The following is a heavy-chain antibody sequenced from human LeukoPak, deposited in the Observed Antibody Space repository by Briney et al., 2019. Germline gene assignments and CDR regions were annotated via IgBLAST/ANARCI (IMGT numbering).Heavy chain of an antibody. D-gene: IGHD3-10*01. CDR1: GFTVSSDY. CDR2: IYSGGST. J-gene: IGHJ6*02. CDR3: ARGTSRRGASMDV. Sequence: GGSLRLSCAASGFTVSSDYMSWVRQAPGKGLEWVSVIYSGGSTYYADSVKGRFTISRHNSKNTLYLQMNSLRAEDTAVYYCARGTSRRGASMDVWGQGTTVTVSS. V-gene: IGHV3-53*04.